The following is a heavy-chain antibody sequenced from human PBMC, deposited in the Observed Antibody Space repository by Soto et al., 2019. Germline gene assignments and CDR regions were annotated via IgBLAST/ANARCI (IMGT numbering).Heavy chain of an antibody. V-gene: IGHV5-51*01. CDR2: IYPGDSDT. D-gene: IGHD6-13*01. CDR3: ARQMGIQNYYYGMDV. J-gene: IGHJ6*02. CDR1: GYSFTIYW. Sequence: GESLKISCNGSGYSFTIYWIGWVRQMPGKGLEWMGIIYPGDSDTRYSPSFQGQVTISADKSISTAYLQWSSLKASDTAMYYCARQMGIQNYYYGMDVWGQGTTVTVSS.